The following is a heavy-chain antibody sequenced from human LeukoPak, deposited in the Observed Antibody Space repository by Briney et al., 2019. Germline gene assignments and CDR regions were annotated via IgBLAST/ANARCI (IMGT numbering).Heavy chain of an antibody. J-gene: IGHJ4*02. CDR1: GYTFTGYY. CDR3: ARDGLDMVRGVIPAYYFDY. D-gene: IGHD3-10*01. CDR2: INPNSGGT. V-gene: IGHV1-2*02. Sequence: ASVKVSCKASGYTFTGYYMHWVRQAPGQGLEWMGWINPNSGGTNYAQKFQGRVTMTRDTSISTAYTELSRLRSDDTAVYYCARDGLDMVRGVIPAYYFDYWGQGTLVTVSS.